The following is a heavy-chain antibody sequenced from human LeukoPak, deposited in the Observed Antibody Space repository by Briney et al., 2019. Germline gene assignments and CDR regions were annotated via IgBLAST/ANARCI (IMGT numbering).Heavy chain of an antibody. CDR1: GGTFSNYA. J-gene: IGHJ4*02. D-gene: IGHD5-18*01. Sequence: SVKVSCKASGGTFSNYAISWVRQAPGQGLEWMGGIIPIFDTADYAQKFQGRLTITADESTSTAYMELSSLRAEDTAVYYCARDLEQLWLGYWGQGTLVTVSS. V-gene: IGHV1-69*13. CDR2: IIPIFDTA. CDR3: ARDLEQLWLGY.